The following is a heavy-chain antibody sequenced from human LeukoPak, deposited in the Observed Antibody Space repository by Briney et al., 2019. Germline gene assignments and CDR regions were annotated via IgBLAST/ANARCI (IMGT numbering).Heavy chain of an antibody. J-gene: IGHJ5*02. CDR3: ARARRPGPRDIVVVPAAGGWFDP. CDR2: INPNSGGT. D-gene: IGHD2-2*01. V-gene: IGHV1-2*02. Sequence: ASVKVSCKASGYTFTGYYRHWVRQAPGQGLEWMGWINPNSGGTNYAQKFQGRVTMTRDTSISTACMELSRLRSDDTAVYYCARARRPGPRDIVVVPAAGGWFDPWGQGTLVTVSS. CDR1: GYTFTGYY.